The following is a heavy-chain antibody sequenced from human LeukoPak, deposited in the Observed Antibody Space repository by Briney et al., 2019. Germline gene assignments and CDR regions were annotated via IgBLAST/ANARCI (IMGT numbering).Heavy chain of an antibody. CDR2: INPNSGGT. CDR1: GYTFTGYY. D-gene: IGHD7-27*01. V-gene: IGHV1-2*02. CDR3: ARDRELGIRYYFDY. Sequence: ASVKVSCKASGYTFTGYYMHWVRQAPGQGLEWMGWINPNSGGTNYAQKFQGRVTMTRDTSISTAYMELSRLRSEETAVYYCARDRELGIRYYFDYWGQGTLVTVSS. J-gene: IGHJ4*02.